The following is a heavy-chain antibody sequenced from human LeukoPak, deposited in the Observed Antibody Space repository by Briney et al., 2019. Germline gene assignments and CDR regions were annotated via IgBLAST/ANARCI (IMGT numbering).Heavy chain of an antibody. CDR2: IKQDGSEK. Sequence: PGGSLRLSCAASGFTFSSYWMTWVRQAPGKGLEWVANIKQDGSEKYYVDSVRGRFTISRDNAKHSLYLQMNSLRAEDTAVYYCASSSNYAFDFRGQGTLVTVSS. J-gene: IGHJ4*02. V-gene: IGHV3-7*05. CDR1: GFTFSSYW. D-gene: IGHD4-11*01. CDR3: ASSSNYAFDF.